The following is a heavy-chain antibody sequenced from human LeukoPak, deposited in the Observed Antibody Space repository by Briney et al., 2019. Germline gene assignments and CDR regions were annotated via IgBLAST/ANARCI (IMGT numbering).Heavy chain of an antibody. Sequence: GGSLRLSCAASGFTFDDYAMHWVRQAPGKGLEWVSGISWNSGSIGYADSVKGRFTISRDNAKNSLYLQMNSLRAEDTALYYFAKDAQYDISPDFDYWGQGTLVTVSS. D-gene: IGHD3-9*01. CDR3: AKDAQYDISPDFDY. V-gene: IGHV3-9*01. J-gene: IGHJ4*02. CDR2: ISWNSGSI. CDR1: GFTFDDYA.